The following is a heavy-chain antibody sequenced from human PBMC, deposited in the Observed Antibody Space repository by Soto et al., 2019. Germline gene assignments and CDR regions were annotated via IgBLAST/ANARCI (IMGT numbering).Heavy chain of an antibody. Sequence: EVQLVESGGGLVQPGGSLRLSCAASGFTFSSYWMHWVRQGPGEGLVWVSRIMSDGSGTTYADSVKGRFTISRDNAKNTLYLQMNSLRAEHTAVYHCARSRGSGGVEYNMDVWGQGTTVTVSS. J-gene: IGHJ6*02. CDR1: GFTFSSYW. D-gene: IGHD3-16*01. CDR3: ARSRGSGGVEYNMDV. CDR2: IMSDGSGT. V-gene: IGHV3-74*01.